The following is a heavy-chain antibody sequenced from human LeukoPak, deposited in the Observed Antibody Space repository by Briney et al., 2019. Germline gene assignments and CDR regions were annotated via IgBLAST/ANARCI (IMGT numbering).Heavy chain of an antibody. V-gene: IGHV3-30*04. CDR1: GFTFSSCA. J-gene: IGHJ4*02. D-gene: IGHD1-26*01. CDR2: ISYDGSNK. CDR3: ARESFD. Sequence: GGSLRLSCAASGFTFSSCAMHWVRQAPGKGLEWVAVISYDGSNKYYADSVKGRFTISRDNSKNTLYLQMNSLRAEDTAVYYCARESFDWGQGTLVTVSS.